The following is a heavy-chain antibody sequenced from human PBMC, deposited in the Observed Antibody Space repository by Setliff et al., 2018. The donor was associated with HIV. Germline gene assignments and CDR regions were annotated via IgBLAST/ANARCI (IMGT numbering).Heavy chain of an antibody. CDR1: TYTFSSYV. Sequence: ASVKVSCKASTYTFSSYVINWVRQAPGQGLEWMGWISAYNGNTNYAQKLQGRITITRDTSTSTVYMELSSLRSEDTAVYYCAREPPSSYYCDYWGQGTLVTVPS. J-gene: IGHJ4*02. CDR3: AREPPSSYYCDY. CDR2: ISAYNGNT. V-gene: IGHV1-18*01. D-gene: IGHD3-10*01.